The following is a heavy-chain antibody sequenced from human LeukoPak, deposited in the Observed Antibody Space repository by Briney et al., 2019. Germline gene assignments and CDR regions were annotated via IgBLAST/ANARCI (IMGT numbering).Heavy chain of an antibody. D-gene: IGHD6-13*01. CDR2: ISSSGSTI. CDR3: AREGYSSIDY. CDR1: GFTVSSNY. V-gene: IGHV3-11*04. Sequence: PGGSLRLSCAASGFTVSSNYMSWVRQAPGKGLEWVSYISSSGSTIYYADSVKGRFTISRDNAKNSLYLQMNSLRAEDTAVYYCAREGYSSIDYWGQGTLVTVSS. J-gene: IGHJ4*02.